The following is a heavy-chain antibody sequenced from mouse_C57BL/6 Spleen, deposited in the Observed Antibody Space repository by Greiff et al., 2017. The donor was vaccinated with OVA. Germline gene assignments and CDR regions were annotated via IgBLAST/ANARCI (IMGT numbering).Heavy chain of an antibody. CDR2: IRNKANNHAT. CDR1: GFTFSDAW. Sequence: EVKLVESGGGLVQPGGSMKLSCAASGFTFSDAWMDWVRQSPEKGLEWVAEIRNKANNHATYYAESVKGRFTISRDDSKSSVYLQMNSLRAEDTGIYYCTRNYGSSYGYFDYWGQGTTLTVSS. J-gene: IGHJ2*01. D-gene: IGHD1-1*01. V-gene: IGHV6-6*01. CDR3: TRNYGSSYGYFDY.